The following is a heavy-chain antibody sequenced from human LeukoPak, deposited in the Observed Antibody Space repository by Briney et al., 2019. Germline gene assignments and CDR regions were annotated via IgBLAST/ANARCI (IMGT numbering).Heavy chain of an antibody. CDR3: ARDRGAMGATDY. CDR2: ISYDGSNK. J-gene: IGHJ4*02. D-gene: IGHD1-26*01. V-gene: IGHV3-30-3*01. Sequence: GGSLRLSCAASGFTFSSYAMHWVRQAPGKGLEWVAVISYDGSNKYYADSVKGRFTISRDNSKNTLYLQMNSLRAEDTAVYYCARDRGAMGATDYWGQGTLVTVSS. CDR1: GFTFSSYA.